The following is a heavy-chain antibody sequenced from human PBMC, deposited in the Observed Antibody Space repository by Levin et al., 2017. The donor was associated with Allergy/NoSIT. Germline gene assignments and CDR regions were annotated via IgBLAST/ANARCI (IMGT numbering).Heavy chain of an antibody. CDR3: AKDSLHEEVSANFWYFDL. D-gene: IGHD2-15*01. CDR1: GLTFSRYA. V-gene: IGHV3-23*01. Sequence: PGGSLRLSCAASGLTFSRYAVNWVRRAPGKGLEWVSVASGSGESTYYADSVKGRFPLSRDNAKNTVFLQMNRLRVEDTAIYYCAKDSLHEEVSANFWYFDLWGRGTQVTVSS. J-gene: IGHJ2*01. CDR2: ASGSGEST.